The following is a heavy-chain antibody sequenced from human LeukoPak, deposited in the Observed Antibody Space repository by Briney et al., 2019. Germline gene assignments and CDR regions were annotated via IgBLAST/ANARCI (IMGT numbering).Heavy chain of an antibody. J-gene: IGHJ4*02. CDR1: GYTFTRYY. V-gene: IGHV1-46*01. CDR3: ARDLGPYDTGI. Sequence: VASVKVSCKASGYTFTRYYMYWVRQAPGQGLEWMGIINPSGGSTSYAQKFQGRVTMTRDTSTSTVYMELSSLRSEDTAVYYCARDLGPYDTGIWGQGTLVTVSS. D-gene: IGHD3-10*01. CDR2: INPSGGST.